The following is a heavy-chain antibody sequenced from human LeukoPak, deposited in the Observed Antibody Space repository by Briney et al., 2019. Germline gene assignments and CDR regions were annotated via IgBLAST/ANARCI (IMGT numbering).Heavy chain of an antibody. J-gene: IGHJ4*02. D-gene: IGHD6-19*01. CDR3: ARDRSGWYPRDN. Sequence: PGGSLRLSCAASGFTFSSYSMNWVRQAPGKGLEWVSSISSSSSYIYYADSVKGRFTISRDNAKNSLYLQMNSLRAEDTAVYYCARDRSGWYPRDNWGQGTLVTVSS. CDR2: ISSSSSYI. V-gene: IGHV3-21*01. CDR1: GFTFSSYS.